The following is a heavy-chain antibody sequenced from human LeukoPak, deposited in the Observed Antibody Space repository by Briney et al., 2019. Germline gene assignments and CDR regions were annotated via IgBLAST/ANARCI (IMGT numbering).Heavy chain of an antibody. V-gene: IGHV3-74*01. CDR2: INSDGSST. D-gene: IGHD6-13*01. CDR3: AREGGSSSWWWNNWFDP. Sequence: SGGSLRLSCAASGFTFSSYWMHWVRQAPGKGLVWVSRINSDGSSTSYADSVKGRFTISRDNAKNTLYLQMNSLRAEDTAVYYCAREGGSSSWWWNNWFDPWGQGTLDTVSS. CDR1: GFTFSSYW. J-gene: IGHJ5*02.